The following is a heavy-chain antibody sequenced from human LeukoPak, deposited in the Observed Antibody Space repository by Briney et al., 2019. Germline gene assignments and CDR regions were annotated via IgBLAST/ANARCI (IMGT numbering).Heavy chain of an antibody. CDR3: ARGREQLGRESGRQSRLDP. V-gene: IGHV4-34*01. CDR2: INHSGST. CDR1: GGSFSGYY. J-gene: IGHJ5*02. D-gene: IGHD6-6*01. Sequence: SETLSLTCAVYGGSFSGYYWSWIRQPPGKGLEWIGEINHSGSTNYNPSLKSRVTISVDTSKNQFSLKLSSVTAADTAVYYCARGREQLGRESGRQSRLDPWGQGTLVTVSS.